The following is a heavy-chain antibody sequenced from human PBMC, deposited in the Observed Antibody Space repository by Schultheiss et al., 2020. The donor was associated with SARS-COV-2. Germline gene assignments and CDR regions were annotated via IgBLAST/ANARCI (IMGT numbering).Heavy chain of an antibody. J-gene: IGHJ4*02. CDR2: ISSSSSYI. CDR3: TTVGTTVTTEAFDY. D-gene: IGHD4-17*01. CDR1: GFTFSSYA. V-gene: IGHV3-21*03. Sequence: GGSLRLSCAASGFTFSSYAMSWVRQAPGKGLEWVSSISSSSSYIYYADSVKGRFTISRDNAKNSLYLQMNSLKTEDTAVYYCTTVGTTVTTEAFDYWGQGTLVTVSS.